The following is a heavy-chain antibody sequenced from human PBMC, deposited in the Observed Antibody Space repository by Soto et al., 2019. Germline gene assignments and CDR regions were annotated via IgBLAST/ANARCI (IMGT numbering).Heavy chain of an antibody. V-gene: IGHV3-23*01. Sequence: SLRDSCAASTFVFSSYAMTWVRQAPGKGLEWVSLISGSGGSANYVDAVKGRVTIARDNSINTVYLRMTNLRPEDTARYHCVKGLRRDYSPGYSGFDVSTQG. CDR3: VKGLRRDYSPGYSGFDV. J-gene: IGHJ6*02. CDR2: ISGSGGSA. D-gene: IGHD2-21*01. CDR1: TFVFSSYA.